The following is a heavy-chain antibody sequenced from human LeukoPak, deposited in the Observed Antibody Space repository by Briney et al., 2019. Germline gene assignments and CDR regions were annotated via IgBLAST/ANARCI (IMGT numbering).Heavy chain of an antibody. CDR1: GGSISSSSYY. CDR3: ARRFSSRWTDAFDI. D-gene: IGHD6-13*01. Sequence: SETLSLTCTVSGGSISSSSYYWGWIRQPPGKGLEWFGRIYYSGSTYYNPSLKSRVTISVDTSKTRFSLKLSSVTAADTAVYYCARRFSSRWTDAFDIWGQGTMVTVSS. J-gene: IGHJ3*02. V-gene: IGHV4-39*01. CDR2: IYYSGST.